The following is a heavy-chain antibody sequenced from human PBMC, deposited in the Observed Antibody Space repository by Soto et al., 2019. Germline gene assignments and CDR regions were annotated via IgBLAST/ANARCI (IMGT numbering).Heavy chain of an antibody. CDR1: GFTFGTYS. D-gene: IGHD5-18*01. Sequence: EVQLVESGGGLVKPGGSLRLSCAASGFTFGTYSMNWVRQAPGKGLEWVSSISSSYIHYADSVKGRFTISRDNAKNSLYLQMNSLRAEDTAVYYCAREMDPDMIEGGIWGQGTMVTVSS. CDR2: ISSSYI. V-gene: IGHV3-21*01. J-gene: IGHJ3*02. CDR3: AREMDPDMIEGGI.